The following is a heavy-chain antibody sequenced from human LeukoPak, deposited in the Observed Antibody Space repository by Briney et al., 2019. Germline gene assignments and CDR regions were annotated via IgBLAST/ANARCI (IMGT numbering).Heavy chain of an antibody. Sequence: GGSLKLSCAASGFTFSIYGIHWVRQAPGKGLEWVTFIRYDGISKYYADSVKGRFTISRDNSKNTLYLQMNSLRAEDTAVYYCAKDLKVASPSDPPKVVPATYGPDYWGQGTLVTVSS. CDR1: GFTFSIYG. CDR2: IRYDGISK. D-gene: IGHD2-2*01. J-gene: IGHJ4*02. CDR3: AKDLKVASPSDPPKVVPATYGPDY. V-gene: IGHV3-30*02.